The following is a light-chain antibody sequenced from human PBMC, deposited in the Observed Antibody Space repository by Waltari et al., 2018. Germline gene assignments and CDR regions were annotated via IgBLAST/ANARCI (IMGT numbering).Light chain of an antibody. CDR1: SSDVINYNF. CDR3: CSYGFSVV. J-gene: IGLJ3*02. V-gene: IGLV2-23*01. CDR2: EGS. Sequence: QSALTQPASLSGSPGQSITISCPGTSSDVINYNFLSWYQHHPGEAPELIIYEGSKRPSGVSDRFSGSKSGYTASLTISGLQAEDEADYYCCSYGFSVVFGGGTKLTVL.